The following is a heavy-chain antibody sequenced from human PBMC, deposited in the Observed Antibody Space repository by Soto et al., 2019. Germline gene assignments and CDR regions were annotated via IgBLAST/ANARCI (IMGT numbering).Heavy chain of an antibody. J-gene: IGHJ6*02. V-gene: IGHV3-23*01. CDR3: AKDTALIVVVVVPNYGMDV. CDR2: ISGSGGST. Sequence: EVQLLESGGGLVQPGGSLRLSCAASGFTFSSYAMSWVRQAPGKGLEWVSAISGSGGSTYYADSVKGRFTISRDNSKNTLYLQMNSLRAEDTAVYYCAKDTALIVVVVVPNYGMDVWGQGTTVTVSS. CDR1: GFTFSSYA. D-gene: IGHD2-15*01.